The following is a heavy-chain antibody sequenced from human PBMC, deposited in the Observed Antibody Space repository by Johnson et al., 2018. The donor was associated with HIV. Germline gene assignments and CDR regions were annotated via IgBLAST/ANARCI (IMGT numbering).Heavy chain of an antibody. CDR3: AKEGSRGTVTQAPDAFDI. J-gene: IGHJ3*02. V-gene: IGHV3-20*04. D-gene: IGHD4-17*01. Sequence: VQLVESGGSVVRPGGSLRLSCEASGFSFDDYGMAWVRQFPGKGLEWISSINWNGGTPGSADSVKGRFTISRDDSKSTLYLQMNSLRAEDTAMYYCAKEGSRGTVTQAPDAFDIWGQGTVVTVSS. CDR1: GFSFDDYG. CDR2: INWNGGTP.